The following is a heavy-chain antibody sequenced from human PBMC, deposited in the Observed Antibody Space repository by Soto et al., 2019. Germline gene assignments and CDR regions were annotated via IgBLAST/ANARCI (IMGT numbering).Heavy chain of an antibody. CDR2: IYYSGST. V-gene: IGHV4-31*03. D-gene: IGHD3-10*01. Sequence: PSETLSLTCTVSVGSISSGGYYWSWIRQHPGKGLEWIGYIYYSGSTYYNPSLKSRVTISVDTSKNQFSLKLSSVTAADTAVYYCARLGFDFDTLSPYNVHHYYGVDVWGQGITVTVSS. J-gene: IGHJ6*02. CDR3: ARLGFDFDTLSPYNVHHYYGVDV. CDR1: VGSISSGGYY.